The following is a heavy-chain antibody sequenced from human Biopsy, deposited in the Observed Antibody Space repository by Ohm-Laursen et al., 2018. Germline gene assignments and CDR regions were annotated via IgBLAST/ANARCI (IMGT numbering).Heavy chain of an antibody. Sequence: VKISCKSSGGTFTNYAISWVRQAPGQGLEWMGGIIPIFGTANYAQKLQGRVTITADESTSTAYMEPSSLRSDDTAVYYCARGRRLPAAISSYYYAMDVWGQGTTVTVSS. CDR3: ARGRRLPAAISSYYYAMDV. CDR2: IIPIFGTA. J-gene: IGHJ6*02. CDR1: GGTFTNYA. D-gene: IGHD2-2*01. V-gene: IGHV1-69*13.